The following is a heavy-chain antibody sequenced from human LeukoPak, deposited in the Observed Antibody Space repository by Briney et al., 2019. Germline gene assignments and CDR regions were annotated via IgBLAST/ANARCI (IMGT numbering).Heavy chain of an antibody. V-gene: IGHV3-30-3*01. CDR1: GFTFSSYA. CDR2: ISYDGSNK. Sequence: PGGSLRLSCAASGFTFSSYAMHWVRQAPGKGLEWVAVISYDGSNKYYADSVKGRFTISRDNSKNTLYLQMNSLRAEDTAVYYCARGLLLWFGELSGGFDYWGQGTLVTVSS. CDR3: ARGLLLWFGELSGGFDY. D-gene: IGHD3-10*01. J-gene: IGHJ4*02.